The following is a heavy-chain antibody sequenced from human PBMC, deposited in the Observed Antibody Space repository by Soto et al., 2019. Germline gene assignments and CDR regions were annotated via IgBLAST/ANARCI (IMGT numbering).Heavy chain of an antibody. CDR3: ARKARRRITIFGVVINEPYYFDY. V-gene: IGHV1-24*01. J-gene: IGHJ4*02. CDR1: GYTLTELS. Sequence: ASVKVSCKVSGYTLTELSMHWVRQAPGKGLEWMGGFDPEDGETIYAQKFQGRVTMTEDTSTDTAYMELSSLRSEDTAVYYCARKARRRITIFGVVINEPYYFDYWGQGTLGTVAS. D-gene: IGHD3-3*01. CDR2: FDPEDGET.